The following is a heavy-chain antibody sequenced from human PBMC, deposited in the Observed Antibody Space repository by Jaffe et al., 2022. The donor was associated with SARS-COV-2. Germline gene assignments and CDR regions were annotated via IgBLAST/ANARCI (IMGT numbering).Heavy chain of an antibody. CDR3: ARDLQTAINCSSTSCYMSYYGMDV. V-gene: IGHV1-46*01. CDR2: INPSGGST. CDR1: GYTFTSYY. Sequence: QVQLVQSGAEVKKPGASVKVSCKASGYTFTSYYMHWVRQAPGQGLEWMGIINPSGGSTSYAQKFQGRVTMTRDTSTSTVYMELSSLRSEDTAVYYCARDLQTAINCSSTSCYMSYYGMDVWGQGTTVTVSS. J-gene: IGHJ6*02. D-gene: IGHD2-2*02.